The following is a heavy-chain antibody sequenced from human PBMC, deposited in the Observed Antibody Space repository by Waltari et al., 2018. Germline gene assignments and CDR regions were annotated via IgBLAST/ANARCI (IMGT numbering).Heavy chain of an antibody. J-gene: IGHJ3*02. D-gene: IGHD6-13*01. CDR1: GRSIGSNLAY. CDR3: ASHRAALSDSYDGFDI. CDR2: ISFRGSA. V-gene: IGHV4-39*02. Sequence: QLQLQQSGPGLVKPSETLSPSCTISGRSIGSNLAYCRRIRRPPGKGLEWSGSISFRGSAYYNPSLKSRLRRSIDTSKNHLSLQMTSLTAADTALYYCASHRAALSDSYDGFDIWGLGTMVIVSS.